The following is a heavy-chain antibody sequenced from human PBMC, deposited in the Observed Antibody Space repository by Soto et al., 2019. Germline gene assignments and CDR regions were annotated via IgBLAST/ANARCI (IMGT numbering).Heavy chain of an antibody. J-gene: IGHJ5*02. Sequence: GGSLRLSCAASGFTFSSYGMHWVRQAPGKGLEWVAVIWYDGSNKYYADSVKGRFTISRDNSKNTLYLQMNSLRAEDTAVYYCARENYYGSGSYQGWFDPWGQGTLVTVSS. CDR2: IWYDGSNK. D-gene: IGHD3-10*01. CDR3: ARENYYGSGSYQGWFDP. V-gene: IGHV3-33*01. CDR1: GFTFSSYG.